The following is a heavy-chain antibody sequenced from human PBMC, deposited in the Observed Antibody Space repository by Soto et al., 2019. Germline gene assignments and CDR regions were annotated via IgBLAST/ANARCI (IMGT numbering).Heavy chain of an antibody. CDR2: IFSNDEK. V-gene: IGHV2-26*01. CDR1: GFSLSNGKVG. D-gene: IGHD6-19*01. CDR3: ARILFGRSVAGGYFYMDV. Sequence: HVTLKESGPVLVKPTETLTLTCTVSGFSLSNGKVGVSWIRQPPGKALEWLAHIFSNDEKSYRTSLKSSLTITEDTSKSQVVLTMNHVDPVYTATYYCARILFGRSVAGGYFYMDVWGKGTTVTVSS. J-gene: IGHJ6*03.